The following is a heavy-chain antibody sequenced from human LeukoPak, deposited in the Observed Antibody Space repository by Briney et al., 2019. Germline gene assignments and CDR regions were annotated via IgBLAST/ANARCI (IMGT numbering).Heavy chain of an antibody. Sequence: PGGSLRLSCAASGFTFSSYAMSWVRQAPGKGLEWVSAISGSGGSTYYADSVKGRFTISRDNSKNTLYLQMNSLRAEDTAVYYCAKDGSYYYGSGSYPDYWGQGTLVTVSS. D-gene: IGHD3-10*01. J-gene: IGHJ4*02. V-gene: IGHV3-23*01. CDR3: AKDGSYYYGSGSYPDY. CDR2: ISGSGGST. CDR1: GFTFSSYA.